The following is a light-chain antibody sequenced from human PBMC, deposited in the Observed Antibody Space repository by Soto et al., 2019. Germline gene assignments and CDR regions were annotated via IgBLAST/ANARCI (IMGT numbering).Light chain of an antibody. J-gene: IGKJ3*01. CDR3: RQALQTPT. V-gene: IGKV2-28*01. Sequence: DIVMTQSPLSLPVTPGEPASISCRSSQSLLHSNGYTYLDWYLQKPGQSPQLLIYLGSNRASGVPDRFSRSGSGTDFTLKISRVEAEDVGVYYCRQALQTPTFGPGTKVDIK. CDR1: QSLLHSNGYTY. CDR2: LGS.